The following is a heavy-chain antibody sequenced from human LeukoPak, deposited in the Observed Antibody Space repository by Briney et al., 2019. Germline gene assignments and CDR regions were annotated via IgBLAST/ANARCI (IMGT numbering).Heavy chain of an antibody. Sequence: ASVKVSCKASGYTFTGYYMHWVRQAPGQGLERMGRINPNSGGTNYAQMFQGVVIMTRDTSISTAYMELSRLRSDDTAVYYCARGPLVGVSITGTVWFDPWGQGTLVTVSS. CDR2: INPNSGGT. D-gene: IGHD1-7*01. CDR1: GYTFTGYY. J-gene: IGHJ5*02. CDR3: ARGPLVGVSITGTVWFDP. V-gene: IGHV1-2*06.